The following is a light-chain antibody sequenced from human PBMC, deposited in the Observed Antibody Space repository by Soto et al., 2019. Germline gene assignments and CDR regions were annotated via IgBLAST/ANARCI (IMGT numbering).Light chain of an antibody. V-gene: IGKV1-5*03. J-gene: IGKJ1*01. CDR3: QHCDSYWT. CDR2: KAS. Sequence: DIQMTQSPSTLSASVGDRVTITCRDSQSISTSLAWYQQKPGKAPKVLIYKASSLESGVPSRFSGSGSGTEFTLTISSLQPDDFATYYCQHCDSYWTFGQGTKVEIK. CDR1: QSISTS.